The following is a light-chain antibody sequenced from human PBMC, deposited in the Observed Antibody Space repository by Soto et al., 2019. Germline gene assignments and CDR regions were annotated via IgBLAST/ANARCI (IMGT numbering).Light chain of an antibody. CDR3: MQGTHWPPVT. J-gene: IGKJ2*01. CDR2: NTF. V-gene: IGKV2-30*01. Sequence: DVVMTQAPLSLPVTLGQPASISCRSSQSLVYSDGIAYLSWFQQRPGQSPRRLIYNTFNRASGVPDRFSGSGSGTEFTLKISRVEAEDVGIYCCMQGTHWPPVTFGEGTKLEIK. CDR1: QSLVYSDGIAY.